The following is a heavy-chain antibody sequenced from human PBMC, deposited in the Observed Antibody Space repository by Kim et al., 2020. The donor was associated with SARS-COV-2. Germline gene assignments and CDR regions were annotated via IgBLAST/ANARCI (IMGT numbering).Heavy chain of an antibody. J-gene: IGHJ6*02. Sequence: SETLSLTCAVYGGSFSGYYWSWIRQPPGKGLEWIGEINHSGSTNYNPSLKSRVTISVDTSKNQFSLKLSSVTAADTAVYYCATHMATYYYYGMDVWGQGTTVTVSS. D-gene: IGHD2-21*01. CDR2: INHSGST. V-gene: IGHV4-34*01. CDR1: GGSFSGYY. CDR3: ATHMATYYYYGMDV.